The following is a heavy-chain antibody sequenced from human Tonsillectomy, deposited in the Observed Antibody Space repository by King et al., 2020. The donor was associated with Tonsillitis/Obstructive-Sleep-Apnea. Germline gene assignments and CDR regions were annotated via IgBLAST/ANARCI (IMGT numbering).Heavy chain of an antibody. D-gene: IGHD6-19*01. J-gene: IGHJ4*02. Sequence: VQLVESGAKVKKPGESLRISCKGSGYSFTSYWISWVRQMPGKGLEWMGRIDPSDSYTNYSPSFQGHVTISADKSISTAYLQWSSLKASDTAMYYCARLHPGIVVAGSEGYYIDSWGQGTLVTVSS. CDR3: ARLHPGIVVAGSEGYYIDS. CDR2: IDPSDSYT. CDR1: GYSFTSYW. V-gene: IGHV5-10-1*01.